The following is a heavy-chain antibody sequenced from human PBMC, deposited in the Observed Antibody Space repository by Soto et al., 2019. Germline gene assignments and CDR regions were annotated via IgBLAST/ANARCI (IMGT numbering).Heavy chain of an antibody. D-gene: IGHD6-6*01. CDR2: IHNSGTS. J-gene: IGHJ4*02. CDR3: VREETIAAPQLDY. V-gene: IGHV4-30-4*01. Sequence: SEPQCLTCTVSGGSVTSVSDYWVWTRRSPAKGLEWIGYIHNSGTSFYNPSLRGRVTVTLDTSRSQFSLTLASVTAADTAVYYCVREETIAAPQLDYWGQRIPVTVSS. CDR1: GGSVTSVSDY.